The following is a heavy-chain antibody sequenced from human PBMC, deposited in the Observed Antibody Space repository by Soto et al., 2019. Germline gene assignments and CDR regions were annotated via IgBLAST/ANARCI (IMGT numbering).Heavy chain of an antibody. CDR2: ISGYNGKT. V-gene: IGHV1-18*01. D-gene: IGHD2-21*02. Sequence: QVQLVHSGNEVKKPGASVNVSCKASGYSFTRYGISWVRQAPGQGLEWMGWISGYNGKTKYAKKIQGRVSMTTDTSTSTDYMELRSLGSDDTAVYYCAREGDRPSYYYGMDVWGQGTTGSVSS. J-gene: IGHJ6*02. CDR1: GYSFTRYG. CDR3: AREGDRPSYYYGMDV.